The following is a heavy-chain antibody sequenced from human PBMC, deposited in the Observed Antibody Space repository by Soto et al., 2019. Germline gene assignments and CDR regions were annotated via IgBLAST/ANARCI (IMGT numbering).Heavy chain of an antibody. CDR1: GGSISSSSYY. V-gene: IGHV4-39*01. J-gene: IGHJ5*02. CDR3: ARQQSGYDSGQIWFDP. Sequence: PSETLSLTCTVSGGSISSSSYYWGWIRQPPGKGLEWIGSIYYSGSTYYNPSLKSRVTISVDTSKNQFSLKLSSVTAADTALYYCARQQSGYDSGQIWFDPWGQGTLVTVSS. D-gene: IGHD5-12*01. CDR2: IYYSGST.